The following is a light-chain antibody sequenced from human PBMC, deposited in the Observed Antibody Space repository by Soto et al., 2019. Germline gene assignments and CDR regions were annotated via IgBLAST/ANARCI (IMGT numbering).Light chain of an antibody. Sequence: DIQMTQSPSYLSASVGDRVTITCRASQSISSYLNWYQQKPGKAPKLLIYAASSLQSGVPSRFSGTGSGTDFTLTISSLQPEDFATYYCQQSYSTPIFTFGPGTKVDFK. CDR2: AAS. CDR3: QQSYSTPIFT. J-gene: IGKJ3*01. CDR1: QSISSY. V-gene: IGKV1-39*01.